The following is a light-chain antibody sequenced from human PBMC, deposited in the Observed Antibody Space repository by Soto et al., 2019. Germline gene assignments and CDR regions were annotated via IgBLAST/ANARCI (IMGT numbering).Light chain of an antibody. V-gene: IGKV3D-15*01. CDR1: QSVSSK. J-gene: IGKJ5*01. Sequence: ETVMTQSAATLPMSSGGITTLSCGDSQSVSSKLAWYQQKPGQAPRLLIYGASNRATGIPARFSGSGSGTEFTLSISSLQSEDFAVYDGQLYNNWPPITFGQGTRLEIK. CDR2: GAS. CDR3: QLYNNWPPIT.